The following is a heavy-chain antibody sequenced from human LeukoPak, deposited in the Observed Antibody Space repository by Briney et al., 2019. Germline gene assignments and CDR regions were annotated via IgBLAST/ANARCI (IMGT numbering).Heavy chain of an antibody. CDR3: ARDSPMGSF. J-gene: IGHJ4*02. D-gene: IGHD3-16*01. V-gene: IGHV3-21*01. Sequence: GGSLRLSCAASGFPFSSYTMNWVRQTPGKGLEWVSSISSSGTYIYYADSLKDRFTISRHNAKNSLYLLMNNLRADDTAVYYCARDSPMGSFWGQGTLVTVSS. CDR2: ISSSGTYI. CDR1: GFPFSSYT.